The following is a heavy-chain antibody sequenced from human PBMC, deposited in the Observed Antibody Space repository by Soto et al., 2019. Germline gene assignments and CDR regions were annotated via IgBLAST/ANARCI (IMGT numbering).Heavy chain of an antibody. D-gene: IGHD3-10*01. CDR3: ARGPISYYYGSGSYYYFDY. J-gene: IGHJ4*01. V-gene: IGHV3-7*01. CDR2: IKQDGSEK. Sequence: PGGSLRLSCAASGFTFISYWMSWVRQAPWKGLEWVANIKQDGSEKYYVDSVKGRFTISRDNAKNSLYLQMNSLRAEDTAVYYCARGPISYYYGSGSYYYFDYWGQGTLVTVS. CDR1: GFTFISYW.